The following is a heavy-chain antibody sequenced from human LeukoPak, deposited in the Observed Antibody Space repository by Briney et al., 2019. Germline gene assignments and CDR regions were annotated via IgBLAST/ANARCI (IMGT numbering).Heavy chain of an antibody. CDR1: GYTFTGYY. J-gene: IGHJ4*02. Sequence: ASVKVSCKASGYTFTGYYMHWVRQAPGQGLEWMGWINPNSGGTNYAQKFQGRVTMTRDTSISTAYMELSRLRSDDTAVYYCARARTSMVRGVIITLFDYWGQGTLVTVSS. D-gene: IGHD3-10*01. V-gene: IGHV1-2*02. CDR2: INPNSGGT. CDR3: ARARTSMVRGVIITLFDY.